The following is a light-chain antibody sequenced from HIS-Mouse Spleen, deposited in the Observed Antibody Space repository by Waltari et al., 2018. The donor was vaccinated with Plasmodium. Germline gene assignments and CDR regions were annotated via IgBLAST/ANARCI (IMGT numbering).Light chain of an antibody. V-gene: IGLV3-1*01. Sequence: SYELTQPPSVSVSPGQTASITCSGDKLGDKYACCYQQKPGQSPVLVIYQDSKRPSGIHERFSGSNSGNTATLTISGTQAMDEADYYCQAWDSTVVFGGGTKLTVL. J-gene: IGLJ2*01. CDR2: QDS. CDR3: QAWDSTVV. CDR1: KLGDKY.